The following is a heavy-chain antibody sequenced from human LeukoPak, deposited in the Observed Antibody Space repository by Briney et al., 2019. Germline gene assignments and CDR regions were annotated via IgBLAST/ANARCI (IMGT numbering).Heavy chain of an antibody. CDR3: AREMWDSYGYVDY. D-gene: IGHD5-18*01. CDR1: GFTVSSNY. V-gene: IGHV3-66*01. J-gene: IGHJ4*02. Sequence: GGSLRLSCAASGFTVSSNYMSWVRQAPGKGLEWLSVIDSGGSTYYADSVKGRFSISRDNSKKTLYLKMNRLRAEDTAVYYCAREMWDSYGYVDYWVQGTVVSVAS. CDR2: IDSGGST.